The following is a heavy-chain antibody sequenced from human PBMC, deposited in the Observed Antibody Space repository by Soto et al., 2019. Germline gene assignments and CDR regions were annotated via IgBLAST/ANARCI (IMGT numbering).Heavy chain of an antibody. V-gene: IGHV1-3*01. J-gene: IGHJ4*02. CDR2: INAGNGNT. CDR1: GYTFTSYA. CDR3: ARGDGYYYFDY. D-gene: IGHD3-22*01. Sequence: QVQPVQSGAEVKKPGASVKVSCKASGYTFTSYAMHWVRQAPGQRLEWMGWINAGNGNTKYSQKFQGRVTITRDASASTAYMELSSLRSEDTAVYYCARGDGYYYFDYWGQGTLVTVSS.